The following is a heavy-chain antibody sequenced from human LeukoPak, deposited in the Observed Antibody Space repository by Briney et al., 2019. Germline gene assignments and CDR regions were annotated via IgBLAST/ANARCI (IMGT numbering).Heavy chain of an antibody. V-gene: IGHV1-69*06. CDR2: IIPIFGTA. D-gene: IGHD6-19*01. CDR1: GVTFSSYA. Sequence: GASVKVSCKAAGVTFSSYAISWVRQAPGQGLEWMGGIIPIFGTANYAQKFQGRVTITADKSTSTAYMELSSLRSEDTAVYYCASSYYSSVWYGPGGYWGQGTLVTVSS. CDR3: ASSYYSSVWYGPGGY. J-gene: IGHJ4*02.